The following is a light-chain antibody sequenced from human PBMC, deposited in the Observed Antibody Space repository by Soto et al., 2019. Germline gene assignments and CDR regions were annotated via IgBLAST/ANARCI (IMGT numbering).Light chain of an antibody. V-gene: IGKV3-15*01. CDR1: QSVSNN. J-gene: IGKJ4*01. Sequence: EIVMTQSPATLSVSPGERATLSCRASQSVSNNLAWYQQKPGQAPRLLIYGASATATGIPARFSGSGSGTEFTLTISSLQSEDFAVYDCQQYNNWPLTFGGGTKVEIK. CDR2: GAS. CDR3: QQYNNWPLT.